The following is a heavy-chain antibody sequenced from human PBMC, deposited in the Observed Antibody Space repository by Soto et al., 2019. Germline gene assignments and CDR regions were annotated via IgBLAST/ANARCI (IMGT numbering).Heavy chain of an antibody. J-gene: IGHJ4*02. CDR3: ARDLGWAFDS. D-gene: IGHD6-19*01. CDR2: ISGGGRTI. Sequence: EVQLVESGGGLVQPGGSLRLSCAASGFTFSTFSMNWVRQAPGRGLEWISYISGGGRTISYADSVKGRFTISRDNAKNSLYQQMDSLSDEDTGVYDCARDLGWAFDSWCQGTLVTVSS. V-gene: IGHV3-48*02. CDR1: GFTFSTFS.